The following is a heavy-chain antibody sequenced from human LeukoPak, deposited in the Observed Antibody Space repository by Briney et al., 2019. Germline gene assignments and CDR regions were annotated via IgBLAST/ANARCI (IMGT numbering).Heavy chain of an antibody. J-gene: IGHJ5*02. Sequence: GGSLRLSCAASGFTFSSYAMSWVRQAPGKGLEWVSAISGSGGSTYYADSVKGRFTTSRDNSKNTLYLQMNSLRAEDTAVYYCAKVGIAVNWFDPWGQGTLVTVSS. V-gene: IGHV3-23*01. CDR1: GFTFSSYA. CDR3: AKVGIAVNWFDP. CDR2: ISGSGGST.